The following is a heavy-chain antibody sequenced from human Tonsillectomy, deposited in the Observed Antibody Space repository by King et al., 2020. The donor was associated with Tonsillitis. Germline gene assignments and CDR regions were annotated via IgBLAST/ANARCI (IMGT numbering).Heavy chain of an antibody. V-gene: IGHV3-30*01. CDR3: ARAGVADFWSAAASFFDY. CDR2: ISSDGGNK. CDR1: GFIFSSYA. D-gene: IGHD3-3*01. J-gene: IGHJ4*02. Sequence: VQLVESGGGVVQPGKSLRLSCAASGFIFSSYAMHWVRQTPGKGLEWMAVISSDGGNKFYADSVRGRFTISRDNSKNTLYLQMNSLRGEDTAVYYCARAGVADFWSAAASFFDYWGQGTLVTVYS.